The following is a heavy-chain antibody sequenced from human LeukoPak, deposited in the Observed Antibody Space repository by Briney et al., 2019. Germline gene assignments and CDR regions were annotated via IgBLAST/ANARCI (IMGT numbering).Heavy chain of an antibody. CDR3: AVSSWYGGDYFDY. Sequence: SETLSLTCTVSGYSISSGFYWGWIRQPPGKGLEWIGSIFHSGSTYYNPSLKSRVTISVDTSKNQFSLKVSSVTAADTAVYYCAVSSWYGGDYFDYWGQGTLVTVSS. J-gene: IGHJ4*02. V-gene: IGHV4-38-2*02. D-gene: IGHD6-13*01. CDR1: GYSISSGFY. CDR2: IFHSGST.